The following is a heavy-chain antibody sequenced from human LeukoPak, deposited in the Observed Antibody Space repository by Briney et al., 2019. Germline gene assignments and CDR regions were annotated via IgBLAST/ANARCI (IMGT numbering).Heavy chain of an antibody. Sequence: GESLRLSSAASGFTFSSYWMHWVRHARGKGLVWVSRINSDGSSTSYPDSVKGRFPISRHYAQNTLYLQMNSLRAEDTAVYYCAREVIVVVPAAINWFDPWGQGTLVTVSS. CDR3: AREVIVVVPAAINWFDP. CDR1: GFTFSSYW. D-gene: IGHD2-2*01. CDR2: INSDGSST. V-gene: IGHV3-74*01. J-gene: IGHJ5*02.